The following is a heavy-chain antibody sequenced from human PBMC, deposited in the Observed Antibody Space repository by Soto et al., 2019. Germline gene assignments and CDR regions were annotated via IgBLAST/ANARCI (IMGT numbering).Heavy chain of an antibody. CDR3: VRTSLVVAAATREDY. V-gene: IGHV3-74*01. J-gene: IGHJ4*02. CDR2: INSDGSIT. CDR1: GFTFSSYW. Sequence: EVQLVESGGGLVQPGGSLRLSCAASGFTFSSYWMHWVRQAPGKGLVWVSRINSDGSITSYAESVKGRFTISIDDAKNALYLQMNSLRAEDTAVYYCVRTSLVVAAATREDYWGQGTLVTVSS. D-gene: IGHD2-15*01.